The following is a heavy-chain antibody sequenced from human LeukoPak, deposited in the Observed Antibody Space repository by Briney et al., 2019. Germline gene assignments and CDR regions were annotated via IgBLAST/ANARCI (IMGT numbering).Heavy chain of an antibody. CDR3: AKGGHIVVVTAIRWFDP. CDR1: GLTFSSYA. V-gene: IGHV3-23*01. J-gene: IGHJ5*02. CDR2: ISGSSGST. Sequence: GGSLRLSCAASGLTFSSYAMSWVRQAPGKGLEWVSAISGSSGSTYYADSVKGRYTISRDNSKNTLYLQMNSLRAEDTAVYYCAKGGHIVVVTAIRWFDPWGQGTLVTVSS. D-gene: IGHD2-21*02.